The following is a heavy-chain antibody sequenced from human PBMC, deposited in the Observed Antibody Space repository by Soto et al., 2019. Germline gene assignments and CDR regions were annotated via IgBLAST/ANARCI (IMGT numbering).Heavy chain of an antibody. CDR1: GFTFSSYA. V-gene: IGHV3-30-3*01. CDR3: ARVSGYSSSWYP. J-gene: IGHJ5*02. D-gene: IGHD6-13*01. Sequence: GGSLRLSCAASGFTFSSYAMHWVRQAPGKGLEWVAVISYDGSNKYYADSVKGRFTISRDNSKNTLYLQMNSLRAEDTAVYYCARVSGYSSSWYPWGQGTLVTVSS. CDR2: ISYDGSNK.